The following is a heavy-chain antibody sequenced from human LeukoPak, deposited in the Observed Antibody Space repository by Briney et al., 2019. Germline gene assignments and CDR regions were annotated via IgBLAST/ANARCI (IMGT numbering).Heavy chain of an antibody. Sequence: ASVKVSCKASGGIFSSYAISWVRQAPGQGLEWMGRIIPIFGTANYAQKFQGRVTITTDESTSTAYMELSSLRSEDTAVYYCARAPVVSYGLYYFDYWGQGTLVTVSS. J-gene: IGHJ4*02. CDR2: IIPIFGTA. CDR3: ARAPVVSYGLYYFDY. D-gene: IGHD1-26*01. V-gene: IGHV1-69*05. CDR1: GGIFSSYA.